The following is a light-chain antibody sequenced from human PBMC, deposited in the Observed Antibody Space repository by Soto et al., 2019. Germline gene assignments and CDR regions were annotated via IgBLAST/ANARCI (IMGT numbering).Light chain of an antibody. CDR2: GAS. Sequence: EIVLTQSPGTLSLSPGERATLSCSASQSVSSSYLAWYQQKPGQAPRLLIYGASSRATGIPDRFSGSGSGTDFTLTISRLEPEDFAVYYCQQYGSSPWRCGQGTKVDIK. J-gene: IGKJ1*01. CDR1: QSVSSSY. V-gene: IGKV3-20*01. CDR3: QQYGSSPWR.